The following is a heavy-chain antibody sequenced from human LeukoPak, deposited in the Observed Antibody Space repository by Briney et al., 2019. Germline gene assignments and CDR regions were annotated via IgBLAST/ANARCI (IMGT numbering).Heavy chain of an antibody. CDR2: ISLSDGWT. D-gene: IGHD5-24*01. CDR3: ARDEMTTEEKDSDY. J-gene: IGHJ4*02. CDR1: GYSFTTYY. V-gene: IGHV1-46*01. Sequence: ASVKVSCKPSGYSFTTYYIHWVGQAPGPRLDWVAIISLSDGWTTYAQRFQGRVTLARDTSTSTVSMELGSLRSEDTAVCYCARDEMTTEEKDSDYWGQGTLVT.